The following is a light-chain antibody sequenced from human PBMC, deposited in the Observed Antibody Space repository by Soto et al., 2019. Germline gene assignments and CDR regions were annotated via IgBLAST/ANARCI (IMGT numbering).Light chain of an antibody. CDR1: SSDVGGYNY. CDR3: SSYTTSNTRQIV. J-gene: IGLJ1*01. Sequence: QSALTQPASVSGSPGQSITISCTGTSSDVGGYNYVSWYQHHPGKAPKLIIYDVTNRPSGVSNPFSGSKSGNTVSLTISGLQPEDEADYYCSSYTTSNTRQIVFGTGTQLTVL. V-gene: IGLV2-14*03. CDR2: DVT.